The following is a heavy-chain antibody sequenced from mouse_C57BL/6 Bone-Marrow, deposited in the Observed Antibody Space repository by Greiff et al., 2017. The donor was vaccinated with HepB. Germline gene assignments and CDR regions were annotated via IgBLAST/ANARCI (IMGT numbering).Heavy chain of an antibody. CDR1: GYTFTSYW. CDR3: ARTKRGKGSYYAMDY. V-gene: IGHV1-52*01. Sequence: QVQLQQPGAELVRPGSSVKLSCKASGYTFTSYWMHWVKQRPIQGLEWIGNIDPSDSETHYNQKFKDKATLTVDKSSSTAYMQLSSLTSEDSAVYSCARTKRGKGSYYAMDYWGKGTSVTVSS. CDR2: IDPSDSET. J-gene: IGHJ4*01. D-gene: IGHD1-1*01.